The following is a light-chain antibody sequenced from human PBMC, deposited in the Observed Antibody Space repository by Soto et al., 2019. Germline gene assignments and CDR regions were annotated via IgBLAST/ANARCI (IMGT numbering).Light chain of an antibody. CDR2: EAS. Sequence: IRMSQATSSLSGSPGDRDTITCRASHDISTYLAWYQQKPGKAPKLMIYEASTLQSGVPSRFSGSGSGTEFTLTISGLLPEDFATYHCQHLNTFPFTFGQGTRLEIK. CDR1: HDISTY. J-gene: IGKJ5*01. V-gene: IGKV1-9*01. CDR3: QHLNTFPFT.